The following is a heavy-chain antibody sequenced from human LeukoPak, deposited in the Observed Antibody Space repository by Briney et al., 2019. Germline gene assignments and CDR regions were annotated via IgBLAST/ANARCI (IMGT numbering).Heavy chain of an antibody. CDR2: ISAYNGNT. CDR1: GYTFTSYG. J-gene: IGHJ4*02. Sequence: GASVKVSCKASGYTFTSYGISWVRQAPGQGLEWMGWISAYNGNTSYAQKLQGRVTMTTDTSTSTAYMELRSLRSDDTAVYYCARDQNSLRYFDWLLEGPSRGYFDYWGQGTLVTVSS. D-gene: IGHD3-9*01. CDR3: ARDQNSLRYFDWLLEGPSRGYFDY. V-gene: IGHV1-18*01.